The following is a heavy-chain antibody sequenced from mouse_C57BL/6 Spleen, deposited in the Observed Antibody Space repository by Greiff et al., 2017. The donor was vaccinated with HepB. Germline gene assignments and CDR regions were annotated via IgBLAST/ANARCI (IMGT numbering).Heavy chain of an antibody. CDR1: GFTFSSYA. CDR2: ISDGGSYT. D-gene: IGHD1-1*01. Sequence: EVQRVESGGGLVKPGGSLKLSCAASGFTFSSYAMSWVRQTPEKRLEWVATISDGGSYTYYPDNVKGRFTISRDNAKNNLYLQMSHLKSEDTAMYYCARDSYYGYAMDYWGQGTSVTVSS. CDR3: ARDSYYGYAMDY. V-gene: IGHV5-4*01. J-gene: IGHJ4*01.